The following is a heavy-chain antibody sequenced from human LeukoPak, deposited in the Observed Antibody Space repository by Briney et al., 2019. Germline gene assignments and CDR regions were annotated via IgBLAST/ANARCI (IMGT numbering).Heavy chain of an antibody. CDR2: IYHSGSA. CDR1: GYSITSGYN. V-gene: IGHV4-38-2*02. CDR3: VRYCSSTTCYTSAVDY. J-gene: IGHJ4*02. Sequence: SETLSLTCTVSGYSITSGYNRAWIRQPPGKVLEWIGSIYHSGSAYYNPSLKSRVTISVDTSKNQFSLKLSSVTAADTAVYYCVRYCSSTTCYTSAVDYWGQGTLVAVSS. D-gene: IGHD2-2*02.